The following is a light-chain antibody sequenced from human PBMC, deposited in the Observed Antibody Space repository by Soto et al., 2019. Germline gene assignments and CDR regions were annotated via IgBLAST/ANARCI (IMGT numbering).Light chain of an antibody. V-gene: IGKV1-5*01. CDR3: QRYMSYS. Sequence: DIQLTQSPSTLPASVGDRVTITCRASQSISNWLAWYHQKPGTAPKLLIYHASTLESGVPSRFSGSGSGTEFTLTISSLQPDDFATYYCQRYMSYSFGQGTKVDIK. CDR2: HAS. CDR1: QSISNW. J-gene: IGKJ1*01.